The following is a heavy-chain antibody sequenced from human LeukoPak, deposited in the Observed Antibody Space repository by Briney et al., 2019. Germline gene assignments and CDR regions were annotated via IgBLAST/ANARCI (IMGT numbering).Heavy chain of an antibody. CDR2: SYYSGST. CDR1: GGSISSSSYY. J-gene: IGHJ4*02. CDR3: ARERRDIVATIDY. Sequence: SETLSLTCTVSGGSISSSSYYWGWIRQPPGKGLEWIGSSYYSGSTYYNPSLKSRVTISVDTSKNQFSLKLSSVTAADTAVYYCARERRDIVATIDYWGQGTLVTVSS. D-gene: IGHD5-12*01. V-gene: IGHV4-39*07.